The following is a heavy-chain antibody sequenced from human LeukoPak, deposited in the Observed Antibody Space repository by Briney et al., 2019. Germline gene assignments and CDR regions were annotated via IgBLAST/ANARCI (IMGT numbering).Heavy chain of an antibody. CDR1: GFTFSSYS. CDR3: AKSPRRVVVTTEYYFDY. V-gene: IGHV3-23*01. J-gene: IGHJ4*02. CDR2: IRGSGGST. Sequence: GGSLRLSCAASGFTFSSYSMNWVRQAPGKGLEWVSAIRGSGGSTYYADSVKGRFTISRDNSKNTLYLQMNSLRAEDTAVYYCAKSPRRVVVTTEYYFDYWGQGTLVTVSS. D-gene: IGHD2-21*02.